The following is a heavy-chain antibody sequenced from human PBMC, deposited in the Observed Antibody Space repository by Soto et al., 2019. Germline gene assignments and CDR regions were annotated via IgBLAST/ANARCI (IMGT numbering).Heavy chain of an antibody. D-gene: IGHD2-2*01. Sequence: ESGGGVVQPGRSLRLSCAASGFTFSSYAMHWVRQAPGKGLEWVAVISYDGSNKYYADSVKGRFTISRDNSKNTLYLQMNSLRAEDTAVYYCAGPSGSTNTWGQGTLVTVSS. J-gene: IGHJ5*02. CDR1: GFTFSSYA. CDR3: AGPSGSTNT. V-gene: IGHV3-30-3*01. CDR2: ISYDGSNK.